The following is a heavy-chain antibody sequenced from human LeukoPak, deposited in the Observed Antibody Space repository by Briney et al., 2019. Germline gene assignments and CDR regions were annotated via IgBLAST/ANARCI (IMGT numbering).Heavy chain of an antibody. CDR2: IYYSGST. Sequence: SETLSLTCTVSGGSISSYYWSWIRQPPGKGLEWIGYIYYSGSTNYNPSLKSRVTISVDKSKNQFSLKLSSVTAADTAVYYCARRRGGGITMVRGVTRGYYFDYWGQGTLVTVSS. CDR1: GGSISSYY. CDR3: ARRRGGGITMVRGVTRGYYFDY. D-gene: IGHD3-10*01. J-gene: IGHJ4*02. V-gene: IGHV4-59*12.